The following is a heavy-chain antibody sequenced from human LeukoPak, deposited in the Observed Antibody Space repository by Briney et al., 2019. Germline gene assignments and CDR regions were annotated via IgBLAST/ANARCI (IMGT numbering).Heavy chain of an antibody. CDR3: ARSTYYYGSGSLDY. CDR1: GFTFSSYA. J-gene: IGHJ4*02. CDR2: INHSGST. D-gene: IGHD3-10*01. Sequence: GSLRLSCAASGFTFSSYAMSWVRQPPGKGLEWIGEINHSGSTNYNPSLKSRVTISVDTSKNQFSLKLSSVTAADTAVYYCARSTYYYGSGSLDYWGQGTLVTVSS. V-gene: IGHV4-34*01.